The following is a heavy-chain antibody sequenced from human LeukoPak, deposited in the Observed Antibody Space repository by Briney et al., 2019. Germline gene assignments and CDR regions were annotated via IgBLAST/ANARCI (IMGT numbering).Heavy chain of an antibody. V-gene: IGHV3-48*01. CDR3: AKDTVKVTTISRVPHYTDV. D-gene: IGHD5-12*01. Sequence: GGSLRLSCAASGFTFSSYEMNWVRQAPGKGLEWVSYISSSSSAIYYADSVKGRFTISRDNAKNSLYLQMNSLRAEDTAVYYCAKDTVKVTTISRVPHYTDVWGKGTTVTISS. J-gene: IGHJ6*03. CDR1: GFTFSSYE. CDR2: ISSSSSAI.